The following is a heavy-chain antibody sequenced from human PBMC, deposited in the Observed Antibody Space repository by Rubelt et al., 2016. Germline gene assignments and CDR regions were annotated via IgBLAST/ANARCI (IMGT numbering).Heavy chain of an antibody. CDR3: ARDQGGNPVFDY. CDR1: GFAFSTYW. CDR2: INRDGSGT. D-gene: IGHD4-23*01. J-gene: IGHJ4*02. V-gene: IGHV3-7*01. Sequence: SGGGLVQPGGSLRLSCAASGFAFSTYWMSWVRQVPGKGLEWLANINRDGSGTYYVDSMKGRFTISRDNARNSLFRQVNGLRAEDTAVYSCARDQGGNPVFDYWGQGALVTVSS.